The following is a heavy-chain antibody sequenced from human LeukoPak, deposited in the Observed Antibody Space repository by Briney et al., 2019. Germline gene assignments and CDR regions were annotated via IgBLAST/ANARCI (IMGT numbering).Heavy chain of an antibody. CDR1: GGSISSGGYY. D-gene: IGHD3-10*01. V-gene: IGHV4-31*03. J-gene: IGHJ4*02. CDR2: IYYSGST. CDR3: ARERRYGSGSYYTLYYFDY. Sequence: PSQTLSLTCTVSGGSISSGGYYWSWIRQHPGKGLEWIGYIYYSGSTYYNPSLKSRVTISVDTSKNQFSLKLSSVTAADTAVYYCARERRYGSGSYYTLYYFDYWGQGTLVTVPS.